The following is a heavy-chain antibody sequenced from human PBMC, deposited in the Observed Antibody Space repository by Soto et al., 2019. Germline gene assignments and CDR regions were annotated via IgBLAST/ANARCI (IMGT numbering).Heavy chain of an antibody. V-gene: IGHV3-33*01. CDR2: IWYDGTNK. CDR3: ARDLLELVDYGMDV. Sequence: QVQVLESGGGVVQPGRSLRLSCAASGFTFSSYNIHWVRQAPGKGLEWVAVIWYDGTNKYYADSVKGRFTISRDNSKNTLYLQMNSLRAEDTAVYYCARDLLELVDYGMDVWGQGTTVIVSS. D-gene: IGHD1-7*01. CDR1: GFTFSSYN. J-gene: IGHJ6*02.